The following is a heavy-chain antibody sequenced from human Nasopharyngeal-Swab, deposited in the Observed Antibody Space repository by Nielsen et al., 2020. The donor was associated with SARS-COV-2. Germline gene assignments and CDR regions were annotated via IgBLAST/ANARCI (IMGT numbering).Heavy chain of an antibody. CDR1: GFTFYNYA. V-gene: IGHV3-23*01. Sequence: GESLKISCAASGFTFYNYAMNWVRQAPGEGLEWVSAICGSGGCTYYADSVKGRFTISRDNSQNTLYLQMNNLRAEDTAVYYCAKDGSGWSEGWFDPWGQGTLVTVSS. D-gene: IGHD6-19*01. CDR2: ICGSGGCT. CDR3: AKDGSGWSEGWFDP. J-gene: IGHJ5*02.